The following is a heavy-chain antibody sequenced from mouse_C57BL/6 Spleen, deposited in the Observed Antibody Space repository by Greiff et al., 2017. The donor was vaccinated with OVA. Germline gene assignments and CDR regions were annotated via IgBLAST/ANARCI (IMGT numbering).Heavy chain of an antibody. V-gene: IGHV1-52*01. Sequence: QVHVKQPGAELVRPGSSVKLSCKASGYTFTSYWMHWVKQRPIQGLEWIGNIDPSDSETHYNQKFKDKATLTVDKSSSTAYMQLSSLTSEDSAVYYCARGGSSGYGFAYWGQGTLVTVSA. J-gene: IGHJ3*01. CDR2: IDPSDSET. CDR3: ARGGSSGYGFAY. CDR1: GYTFTSYW. D-gene: IGHD3-2*02.